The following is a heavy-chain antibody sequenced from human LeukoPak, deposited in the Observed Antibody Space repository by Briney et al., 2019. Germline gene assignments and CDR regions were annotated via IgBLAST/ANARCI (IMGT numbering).Heavy chain of an antibody. CDR1: GGSISLYY. CDR3: ARGRGSLTY. CDR2: FYDTRSP. V-gene: IGHV4-59*01. Sequence: KPSETLSLTCAVSGGSISLYYWSWIRQPPGKGLEWIGYFYDTRSPKYNPSLERRVTISVDMSRNQFSLNLTSVTAADTAVYYCARGRGSLTYWGQGTLATVSS. J-gene: IGHJ4*02. D-gene: IGHD3-10*01.